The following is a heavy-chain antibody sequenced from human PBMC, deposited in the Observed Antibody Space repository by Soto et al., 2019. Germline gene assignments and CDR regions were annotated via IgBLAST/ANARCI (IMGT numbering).Heavy chain of an antibody. CDR3: ARSQGSSTSLEIYYYYYYGMDV. D-gene: IGHD2-2*01. J-gene: IGHJ6*02. CDR2: IIPISETT. V-gene: IGHV1-69*01. Sequence: QVQLVQSGAEVKKPGSSVKVSCKASGGTFSSYAISWVRQAPGQGLEWMGGIIPISETTNYAQKFQGRVTITADESKSTAYMELSSLRSDDTAVYYCARSQGSSTSLEIYYYYYYGMDVWGQGTTGTVSS. CDR1: GGTFSSYA.